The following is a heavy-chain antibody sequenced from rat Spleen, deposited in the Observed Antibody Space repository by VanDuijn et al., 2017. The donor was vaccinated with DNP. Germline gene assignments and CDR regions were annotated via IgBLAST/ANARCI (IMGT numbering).Heavy chain of an antibody. CDR2: INYEGSNT. V-gene: IGHV5-7*01. J-gene: IGHJ2*01. CDR3: ARRPIYYYDGTDYFDY. D-gene: IGHD1-12*02. CDR1: GFTFRDHN. Sequence: EVQLVESGGGLVQPGRSLKLSCAASGFTFRDHNMAWVRQAPKKGLEWVATINYEGSNTYYRDSVKGRFTISRDNAKNTQYLQMDSLRSEDTATYYCARRPIYYYDGTDYFDYWGQGVMVTVSS.